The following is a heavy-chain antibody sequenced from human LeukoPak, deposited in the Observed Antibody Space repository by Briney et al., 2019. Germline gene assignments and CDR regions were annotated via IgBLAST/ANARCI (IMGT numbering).Heavy chain of an antibody. D-gene: IGHD3/OR15-3a*01. CDR3: ARVSKKRGQNYYYYGMDV. J-gene: IGHJ6*02. CDR2: IYHSGST. Sequence: PSQTLSLTCAVSGGSISSGGYSWSWIRQPPGKGLEWIGYIYHSGSTYYNPSLKSRVTISVDRSKNQFSLKLSSVTAADTAVYYCARVSKKRGQNYYYYGMDVWGQGTTDTVSS. CDR1: GGSISSGGYS. V-gene: IGHV4-30-2*01.